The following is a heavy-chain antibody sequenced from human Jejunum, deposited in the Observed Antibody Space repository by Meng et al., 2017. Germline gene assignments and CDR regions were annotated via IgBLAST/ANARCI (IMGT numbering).Heavy chain of an antibody. CDR1: GFTLSRYG. CDR3: AKRGDSYSFDY. J-gene: IGHJ4*02. Sequence: QVQLVEAGGGVAQPGRSLRLSCAASGFTLSRYGVHWVRQAPGKGLEWVTFIYYDGNNEYYGDSVKGRFTISRDNSKNTLYLQMNSLRAEDTAVYYCAKRGDSYSFDYWGQGTLVTVSS. V-gene: IGHV3-33*06. D-gene: IGHD2-21*02. CDR2: IYYDGNNE.